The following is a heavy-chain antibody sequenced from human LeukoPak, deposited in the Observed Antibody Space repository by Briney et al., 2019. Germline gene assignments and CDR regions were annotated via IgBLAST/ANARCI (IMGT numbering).Heavy chain of an antibody. J-gene: IGHJ4*02. CDR2: ISYDGSSK. CDR3: AKGPYCGGDCYSRGNLDY. V-gene: IGHV3-30*18. Sequence: GRSLRLSCAASGFTFSSYDIHWVRQAPGKGLEWVAVISYDGSSKYYADSVEGRFTISRDNSKNTLYLQMNSLRAEDTALYYCAKGPYCGGDCYSRGNLDYWGQGTLVTVSS. CDR1: GFTFSSYD. D-gene: IGHD2-21*02.